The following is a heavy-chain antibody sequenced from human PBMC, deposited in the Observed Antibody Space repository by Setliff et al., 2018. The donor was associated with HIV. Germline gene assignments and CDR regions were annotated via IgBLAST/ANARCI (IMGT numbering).Heavy chain of an antibody. CDR3: ARGGYSYGFGRHRAYFQY. CDR2: IYHTGST. CDR1: GGSINSTSYY. Sequence: SETLSLTCTVSGGSINSTSYYWGCIRQPPGNGLEWIGSIYHTGSTYYKPSLKSRVTISVDTSKNQFSLRLSSVAAGDTAVYYCARGGYSYGFGRHRAYFQYWGQGTQVTVSS. J-gene: IGHJ1*01. D-gene: IGHD5-18*01. V-gene: IGHV4-39*01.